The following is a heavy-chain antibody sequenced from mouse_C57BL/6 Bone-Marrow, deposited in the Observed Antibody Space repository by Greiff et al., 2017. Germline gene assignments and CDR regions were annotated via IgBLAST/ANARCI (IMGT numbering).Heavy chain of an antibody. CDR3: ASGLPGAY. D-gene: IGHD2-2*01. Sequence: EVQLVESGGGLVKPGGSLKLSCAASGFTFSDYGMHWVRQAPEKGLEWVAYISSGSSTIYYADTVKGRFTISRDNAKNTLFLQMTSLRSEDTAMYYCASGLPGAYWGQGTLVTVSA. CDR1: GFTFSDYG. V-gene: IGHV5-17*01. CDR2: ISSGSSTI. J-gene: IGHJ3*01.